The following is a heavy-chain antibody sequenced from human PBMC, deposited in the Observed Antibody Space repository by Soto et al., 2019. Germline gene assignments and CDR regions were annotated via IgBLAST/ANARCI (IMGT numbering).Heavy chain of an antibody. J-gene: IGHJ5*02. CDR2: ISSSGSTK. Sequence: GGSLKLSCAAPGFTFGDSYMSWIRQAPGKGLEWVSYISSSGSTKNYADAVKGRFTISRDNTKNSLSLQMNSLRAEDSAVYYRAPSSTTWGFAPWGQGTLVTVSS. D-gene: IGHD2-2*01. CDR1: GFTFGDSY. CDR3: APSSTTWGFAP. V-gene: IGHV3-11*01.